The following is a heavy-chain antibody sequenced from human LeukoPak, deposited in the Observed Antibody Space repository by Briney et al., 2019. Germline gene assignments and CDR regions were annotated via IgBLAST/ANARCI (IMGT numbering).Heavy chain of an antibody. CDR3: AKGGTADLAYIDY. CDR2: VTGTGSST. CDR1: GFTFSSYP. V-gene: IGHV3-23*01. J-gene: IGHJ4*02. Sequence: GGSLRLSCAASGFTFSSYPMSWVRQAPGKGLEWVSIVTGTGSSTNYADSVRGRFTISRDNSKNTLYLQMNSLRAEDTATYYCAKGGTADLAYIDYWGQGALVTVSS. D-gene: IGHD1/OR15-1a*01.